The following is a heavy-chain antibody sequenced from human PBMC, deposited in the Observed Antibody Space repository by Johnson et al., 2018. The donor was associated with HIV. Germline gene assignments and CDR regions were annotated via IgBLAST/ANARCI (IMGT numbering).Heavy chain of an antibody. CDR2: IKQDGSER. CDR3: AKGGCGGDCYSPYLFDI. CDR1: GFTVSSNY. V-gene: IGHV3-7*04. J-gene: IGHJ3*02. D-gene: IGHD2-21*01. Sequence: VQLVESGGGVVQPGRSLRLSCAASGFTVSSNYMSWVRQAPGKGLEWVANIKQDGSERYYVDSMKGRFTISRDNSKNTLFLQMNSLRAEDTAVYYCAKGGCGGDCYSPYLFDIWGQGTMVTVSS.